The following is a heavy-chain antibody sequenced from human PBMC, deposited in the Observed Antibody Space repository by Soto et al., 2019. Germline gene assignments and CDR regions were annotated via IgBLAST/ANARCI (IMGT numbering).Heavy chain of an antibody. CDR2: IYYSGST. D-gene: IGHD5-18*01. J-gene: IGHJ6*02. CDR3: ARDHVDTAMVGGMDV. Sequence: TLSLPCTVSGGSLSSYYWGWIRQPPGKGLEWIGYIYYSGSTNYNPPLKSRVTISVDTSKNQFSLKLSSVTAADTAVYYCARDHVDTAMVGGMDVWGQGTTVTVSS. CDR1: GGSLSSYY. V-gene: IGHV4-59*01.